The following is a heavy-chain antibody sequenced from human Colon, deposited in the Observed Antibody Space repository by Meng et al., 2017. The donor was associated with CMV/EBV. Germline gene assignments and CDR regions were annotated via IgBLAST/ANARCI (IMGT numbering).Heavy chain of an antibody. CDR1: EFTFEHYA. CDR3: ARDRNWIFDY. V-gene: IGHV3-74*03. Sequence: GGSLRLSCAASEFTFEHYAMHWVRQAPGKGLVWVARISHDGTITTYVDSVKGRFTISRDNARNTLYLQMNSLRAEDTAVYYCARDRNWIFDYWGRGTLVTVSS. J-gene: IGHJ4*02. D-gene: IGHD1-1*01. CDR2: ISHDGTIT.